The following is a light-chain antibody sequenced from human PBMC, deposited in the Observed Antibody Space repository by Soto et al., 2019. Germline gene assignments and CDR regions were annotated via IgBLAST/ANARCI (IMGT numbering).Light chain of an antibody. CDR3: QQYDSWPLT. CDR2: GAS. Sequence: EIVITQAPGTLSLSRGEGATLSCRASQSVDSNLAWYQQKPGQAPRLLFYGASTRPTGIPDRFSGSGSGTEFTLTISSLQSEDFAVYFCQQYDSWPLTLGGGTKVDIK. CDR1: QSVDSN. J-gene: IGKJ4*01. V-gene: IGKV3D-15*01.